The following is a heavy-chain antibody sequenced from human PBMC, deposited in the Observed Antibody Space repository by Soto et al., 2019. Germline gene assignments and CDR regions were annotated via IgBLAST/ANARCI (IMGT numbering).Heavy chain of an antibody. CDR2: IKQDESKR. Sequence: EVQFVESGGGLVQPGGSLRLSCAASGFTFSSYWMTWVRQAPGKGLEWVANIKQDESKRYYVDSVEGRFTISRDNAKNSLFLQMNSLRAEDTAVYYCARDSSPSYSSRWYDAFDIWGQGTMVTVSS. CDR1: GFTFSSYW. CDR3: ARDSSPSYSSRWYDAFDI. D-gene: IGHD6-13*01. V-gene: IGHV3-7*05. J-gene: IGHJ3*02.